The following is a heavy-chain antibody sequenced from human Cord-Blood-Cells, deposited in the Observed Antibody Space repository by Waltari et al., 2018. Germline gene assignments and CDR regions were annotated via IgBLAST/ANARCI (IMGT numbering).Heavy chain of an antibody. D-gene: IGHD1-1*01. J-gene: IGHJ3*02. CDR3: ARPDRTGDAFDS. Sequence: QVQLQQWGAGLLKPSETLSLTCAVYGGSFSGYYWSWIRQPPGKGLEWIGEINHSGSTNYNQALKSRVTISVDTSKNQFSLKRSSVTAADTAVYYCARPDRTGDAFDSWGQGTMVTVSS. CDR1: GGSFSGYY. V-gene: IGHV4-34*01. CDR2: INHSGST.